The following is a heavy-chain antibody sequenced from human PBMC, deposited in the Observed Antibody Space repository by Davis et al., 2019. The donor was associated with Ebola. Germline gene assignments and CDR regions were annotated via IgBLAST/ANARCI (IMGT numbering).Heavy chain of an antibody. CDR3: ARDWALWFRELLHYYYYGMDV. Sequence: GASLKISCAASGFTFSSSGMHWVRHAPGKGLEWVAVISYDGSNKYYADSVKGRFTISRDNSKNSLYLQMNSLRAEDTAVYYCARDWALWFRELLHYYYYGMDVWGQGTTVTVSS. J-gene: IGHJ6*02. V-gene: IGHV3-30*03. D-gene: IGHD3-10*01. CDR1: GFTFSSSG. CDR2: ISYDGSNK.